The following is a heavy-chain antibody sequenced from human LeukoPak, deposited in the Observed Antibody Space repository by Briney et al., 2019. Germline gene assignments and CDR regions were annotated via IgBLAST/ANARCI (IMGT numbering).Heavy chain of an antibody. D-gene: IGHD2-8*01. V-gene: IGHV3-7*01. CDR3: AKDRCSNGVGCYYYYMDV. CDR2: INQDGSEK. J-gene: IGHJ6*03. Sequence: GGSLRLSCAASGFIFSSYWMSWVRQAPGKGLEWVANINQDGSEKYYVDSVKGRFSISRDSSKNILYLQMNSLRAEDTAVYYCAKDRCSNGVGCYYYYMDVWGKGTTVTISS. CDR1: GFIFSSYW.